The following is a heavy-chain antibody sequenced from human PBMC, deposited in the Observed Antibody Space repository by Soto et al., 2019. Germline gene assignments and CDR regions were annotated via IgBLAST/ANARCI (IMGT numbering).Heavy chain of an antibody. CDR3: VRCYCSVGSCYACWHFDL. CDR1: GYTFSDYA. V-gene: IGHV1-18*01. Sequence: QVQLVQSGGEVKKPGASVKVSCQASGYTFSDYAISWVRQAPGQGLEWMGWISASTRNTDQAQNFQGRVIMTLDTSTNTAYMELRSLRSDDTAANYCVRCYCSVGSCYACWHFDLWGRGTLVTVSS. D-gene: IGHD2-15*01. J-gene: IGHJ2*01. CDR2: ISASTRNT.